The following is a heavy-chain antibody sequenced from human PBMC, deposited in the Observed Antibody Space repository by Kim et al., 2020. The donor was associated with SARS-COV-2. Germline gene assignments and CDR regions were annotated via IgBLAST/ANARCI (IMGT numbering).Heavy chain of an antibody. CDR3: ARHLYSYGPSDY. J-gene: IGHJ4*02. D-gene: IGHD5-18*01. Sequence: RYSPSFQGQVTIAADKSISTAYLQWSSLKASDTAMYYCARHLYSYGPSDYWGQGTLVTVSS. V-gene: IGHV5-51*01.